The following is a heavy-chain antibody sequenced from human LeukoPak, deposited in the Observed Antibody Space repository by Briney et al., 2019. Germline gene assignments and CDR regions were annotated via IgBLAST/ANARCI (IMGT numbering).Heavy chain of an antibody. D-gene: IGHD6-19*01. CDR3: ARTQYSSGWYAAFDY. V-gene: IGHV3-30-3*01. CDR1: GFTFSIYA. Sequence: QSGGSLRLSCAASGFTFSIYAMHWVRQAPGKGLEWVAVISYDGSNKYYADSVKGRFTISRDNSKNTLYLQMNSLRAEDTAVYYCARTQYSSGWYAAFDYWGQGTLVTVSS. CDR2: ISYDGSNK. J-gene: IGHJ4*02.